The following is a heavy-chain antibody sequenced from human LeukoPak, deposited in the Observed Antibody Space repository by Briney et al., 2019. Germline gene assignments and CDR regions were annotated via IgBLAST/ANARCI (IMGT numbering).Heavy chain of an antibody. D-gene: IGHD1-26*01. V-gene: IGHV1-46*01. CDR2: INPSGGST. CDR3: ARDKSGNDY. J-gene: IGHJ4*02. CDR1: GYTFTSYY. Sequence: ASVKVSCKASGYTFTSYYMHWVRQAPGQGLEWMGIINPSGGSTNYAQKFQGRVTITADKSTSTAYMELSSLRSEDTAVYYCARDKSGNDYWGQGTLVTVSS.